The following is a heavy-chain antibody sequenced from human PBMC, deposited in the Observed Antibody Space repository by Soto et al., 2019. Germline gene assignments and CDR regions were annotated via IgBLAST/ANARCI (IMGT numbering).Heavy chain of an antibody. V-gene: IGHV3-23*01. Sequence: GGSLRLSCAASVFPFSSYAMSWVRQAPGKGLEWVSAISGSGGSTYYADSVKGRFTISRDNSKNTLYLQMNSLRAEDTAVYYCAKGWLYGSGSYYFYWGQGTLVTVSS. J-gene: IGHJ4*02. CDR2: ISGSGGST. CDR3: AKGWLYGSGSYYFY. CDR1: VFPFSSYA. D-gene: IGHD3-10*01.